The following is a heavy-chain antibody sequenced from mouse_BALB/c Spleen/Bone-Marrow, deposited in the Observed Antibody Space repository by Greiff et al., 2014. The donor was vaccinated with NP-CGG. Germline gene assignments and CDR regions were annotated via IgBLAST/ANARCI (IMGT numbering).Heavy chain of an antibody. CDR2: IYSGGSYT. V-gene: IGHV5-9-1*01. J-gene: IGHJ2*01. Sequence: DVMLVESGGGLVKPGGSLKLSCATSGFTFSSYAMSWVRQTPEKRLEWVATIYSGGSYTYYPDSVKGRFTISRDNAENTLCLQMISPRCETTAMYYCARQGYRGYDCRGFDYWGQGTTLTVSS. CDR1: GFTFSSYA. D-gene: IGHD2-14*01. CDR3: ARQGYRGYDCRGFDY.